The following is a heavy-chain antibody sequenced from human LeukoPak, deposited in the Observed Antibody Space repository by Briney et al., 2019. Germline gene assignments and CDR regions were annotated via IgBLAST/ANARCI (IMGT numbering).Heavy chain of an antibody. Sequence: ASVKVSCKASGYTFVGYYLHWVRQAPGQGLEWMAWIDPYTGNTHYAQKFQGRITVTRDTSVSTTYMELSWLTSGDTARYYCAREYSASEHWGQGTLVTVSS. CDR1: GYTFVGYY. J-gene: IGHJ4*02. D-gene: IGHD5-12*01. CDR3: AREYSASEH. V-gene: IGHV1-2*02. CDR2: IDPYTGNT.